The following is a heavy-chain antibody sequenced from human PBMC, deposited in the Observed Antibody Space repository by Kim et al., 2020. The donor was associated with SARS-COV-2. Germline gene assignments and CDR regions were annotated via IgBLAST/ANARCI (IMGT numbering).Heavy chain of an antibody. J-gene: IGHJ5*02. CDR2: IYYSGST. D-gene: IGHD1-1*01. CDR3: ARDREWNGFSS. V-gene: IGHV4-59*13. Sequence: SETLSLTCTVSGGSISSYYWSWIRQPPGKGLEWIGYIYYSGSTNYNPSLKSRVTISVDTSKNQFSLKLSSVTAADTAVYYCARDREWNGFSSWGQGTLVT. CDR1: GGSISSYY.